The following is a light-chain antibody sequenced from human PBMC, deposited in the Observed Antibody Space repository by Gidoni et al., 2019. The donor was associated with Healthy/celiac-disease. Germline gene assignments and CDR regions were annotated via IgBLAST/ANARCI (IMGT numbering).Light chain of an antibody. J-gene: IGKJ1*01. CDR2: AAS. Sequence: DIQMTQSQSSLSASVGDRVTITCRARQSISSYLNWYQQKPGKAPKLLIYAASSLQSGVPSRFSGSGSGTDFTLTISSLQPEDFATYYCQQSYSTPWTFXQXTKVEIK. CDR3: QQSYSTPWT. CDR1: QSISSY. V-gene: IGKV1-39*01.